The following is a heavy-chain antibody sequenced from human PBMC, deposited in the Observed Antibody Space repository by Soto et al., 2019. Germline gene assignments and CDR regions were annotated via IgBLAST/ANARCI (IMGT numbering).Heavy chain of an antibody. CDR2: INEDGSRT. V-gene: IGHV3-9*01. Sequence: EVQLVESGGGLVQPSRSLRLSCAASGFTFDDYAMHWVRQAPGKGLEWVSGINEDGSRTNYADSVMGRFTVSRDNAKNTLYLQMNSLRADDTAVYYCARDGEGYWGQGTLVTVSS. D-gene: IGHD2-21*01. J-gene: IGHJ4*02. CDR3: ARDGEGY. CDR1: GFTFDDYA.